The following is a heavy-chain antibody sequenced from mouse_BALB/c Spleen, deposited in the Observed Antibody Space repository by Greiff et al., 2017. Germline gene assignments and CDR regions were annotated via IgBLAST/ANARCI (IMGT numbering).Heavy chain of an antibody. V-gene: IGHV2-2*02. J-gene: IGHJ4*01. CDR3: APTYGKDAMDY. D-gene: IGHD2-1*01. Sequence: VKLEESGPGLVQPSQSLSITCTVSDFSLTSYGVHWVRQSPGKGLEWLGVIWSGGSTDYNAAFISRLSISKDNSKSQVFFKMNSLQANDTAIYYCAPTYGKDAMDYWGQGTSVTVSS. CDR1: DFSLTSYG. CDR2: IWSGGST.